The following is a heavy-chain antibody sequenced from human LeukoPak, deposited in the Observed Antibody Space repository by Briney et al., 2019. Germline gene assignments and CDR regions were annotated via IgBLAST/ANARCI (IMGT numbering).Heavy chain of an antibody. V-gene: IGHV3-33*01. CDR3: ATNSVAATLEH. D-gene: IGHD2-15*01. Sequence: GGSLRLSCAASGSTFSSYGMHWVRQAPGKGLEWVAVIWYDGSNKYYADSVKGRFTISRDNSKNTLYLQMNSLRAEDTAVYYCATNSVAATLEHWGQGTLVTVSS. J-gene: IGHJ4*02. CDR2: IWYDGSNK. CDR1: GSTFSSYG.